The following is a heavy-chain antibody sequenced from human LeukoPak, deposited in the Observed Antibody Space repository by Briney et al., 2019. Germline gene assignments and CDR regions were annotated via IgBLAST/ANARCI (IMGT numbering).Heavy chain of an antibody. CDR3: AELGITMIGGV. CDR1: GFTFSSYE. CDR2: ISSSGSTI. V-gene: IGHV3-48*03. Sequence: PGGSLRLSCSASGFTFSSYEMNWVRQAPGKGLEWVSYISSSGSTIYYADSVKGGFTISRDSAKNSLYLQMNSLRAADTAVYYCAELGITMIGGVWGKGTTVTVSS. J-gene: IGHJ6*04. D-gene: IGHD3-10*02.